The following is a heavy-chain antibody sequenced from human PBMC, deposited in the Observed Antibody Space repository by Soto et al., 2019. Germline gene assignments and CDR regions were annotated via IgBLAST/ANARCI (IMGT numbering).Heavy chain of an antibody. J-gene: IGHJ2*01. CDR3: ARGSYGDYHYWYFDL. CDR1: GGTFSSYA. V-gene: IGHV1-69*13. CDR2: IIPIFGTA. Sequence: ASVKVSCKASGGTFSSYAISWVRQAPGQGLEWMGGIIPIFGTANYAQKFQGRVTITADESTSTAYMELSSLRSEDTAVYYCARGSYGDYHYWYFDLWGRGTLVTVSS. D-gene: IGHD4-17*01.